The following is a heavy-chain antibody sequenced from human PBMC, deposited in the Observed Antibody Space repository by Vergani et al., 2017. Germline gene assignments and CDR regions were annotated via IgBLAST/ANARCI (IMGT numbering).Heavy chain of an antibody. Sequence: EVQLLESGGGSAQPGESLRLSCVASGFTFTAHGLNWVRQAPGKGLEWVSGISGQNFRTHYADSVKGRFTISRDDSKNTVYLQINSLRPEDTATYYCVKDAGSYENFFDSWGQGTLVTVSS. CDR2: ISGQNFRT. V-gene: IGHV3-23*01. CDR1: GFTFTAHG. J-gene: IGHJ4*02. CDR3: VKDAGSYENFFDS. D-gene: IGHD1-26*01.